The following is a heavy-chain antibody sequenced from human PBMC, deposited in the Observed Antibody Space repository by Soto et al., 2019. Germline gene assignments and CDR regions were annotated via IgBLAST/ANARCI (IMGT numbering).Heavy chain of an antibody. V-gene: IGHV4-38-2*01. CDR2: IYHSGTT. CDR3: ARTDNVGYYPY. CDR1: VSPMTGDYY. D-gene: IGHD3-3*01. J-gene: IGHJ4*02. Sequence: PSETLSLTCDVSVSPMTGDYYWVWIRQSPGEGLVWIGSIYHSGTTYYNPSLGSRVIISIDTSKNQFALRLTPVTAADSAVYYCARTDNVGYYPYLGQGTLVTVAS.